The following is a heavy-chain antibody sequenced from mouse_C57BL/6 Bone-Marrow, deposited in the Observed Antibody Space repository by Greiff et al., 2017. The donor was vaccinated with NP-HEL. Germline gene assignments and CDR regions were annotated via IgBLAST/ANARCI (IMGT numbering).Heavy chain of an antibody. CDR2: FSNGGGST. V-gene: IGHV5-12*01. CDR3: ARERDGYYDYAMDY. Sequence: EVQLVESGGGLVQPGGSLKLSCAASGFTFSDYYMYWVRQTPEKRLEWVAYFSNGGGSTYYPDTVKARFTISRDNAKNSLYLQMSRMKSEETAMYYCARERDGYYDYAMDYWGQGTSVTVSS. CDR1: GFTFSDYY. D-gene: IGHD2-3*01. J-gene: IGHJ4*01.